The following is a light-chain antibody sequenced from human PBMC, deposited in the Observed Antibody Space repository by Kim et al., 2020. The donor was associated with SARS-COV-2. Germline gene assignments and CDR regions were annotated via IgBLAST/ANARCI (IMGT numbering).Light chain of an antibody. Sequence: ASIGDRVTMTCRASQNIRNYLDWYQQKPGKAPKLLIYGASSLQSGVPSRFSGSGSGTEFTLTISSVQPEDFATYYCLQHSSNPLSFGGGTKVEIK. V-gene: IGKV1-17*01. CDR2: GAS. CDR1: QNIRNY. CDR3: LQHSSNPLS. J-gene: IGKJ4*01.